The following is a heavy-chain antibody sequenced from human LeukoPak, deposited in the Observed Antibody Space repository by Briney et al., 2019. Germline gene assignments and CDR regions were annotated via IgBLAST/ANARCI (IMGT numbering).Heavy chain of an antibody. J-gene: IGHJ4*02. CDR1: GGSISSGGYY. Sequence: PSETLSLTCTVSGGSISSGGYYWSWIRQHPGKGLEWIGYIYYSGSTYYNPSLKSRVTISVDTSKNQFSLKLSSVTAADTAVYYCALTRRHSYYFDYWGQGTLVTVSS. D-gene: IGHD1-1*01. CDR2: IYYSGST. V-gene: IGHV4-31*03. CDR3: ALTRRHSYYFDY.